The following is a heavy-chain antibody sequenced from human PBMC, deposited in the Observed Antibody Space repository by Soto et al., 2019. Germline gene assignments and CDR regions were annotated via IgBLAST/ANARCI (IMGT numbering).Heavy chain of an antibody. Sequence: PSETLSLTCSVSGASISTPDYYCSWIRQPPGKGLEWVGYISKSGFTRYNPSLSSRVTLSVDTSKNQFPLKLSSVTAADTALYFCATQGFGKLHGLVDVWGQGTTVTVSS. CDR2: ISKSGFT. J-gene: IGHJ6*02. CDR3: ATQGFGKLHGLVDV. V-gene: IGHV4-61*08. CDR1: GASISTPDYY. D-gene: IGHD3-10*01.